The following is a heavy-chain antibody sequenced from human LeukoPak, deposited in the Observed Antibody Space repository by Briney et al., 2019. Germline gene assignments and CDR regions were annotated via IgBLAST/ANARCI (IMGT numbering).Heavy chain of an antibody. D-gene: IGHD2-2*01. CDR1: GGSISGYY. CDR2: IYTSGST. J-gene: IGHJ3*02. CDR3: ARFCSSTSCYWGDAFDI. V-gene: IGHV4-4*07. Sequence: PSETLSLTCTVSGGSISGYYWSWIRQPAGKGLEWIGRIYTSGSTNYDPSLKSRVTMSVDTSKNQFSLKLSSVTAADTAVYYCARFCSSTSCYWGDAFDIWGQGTMVTVSS.